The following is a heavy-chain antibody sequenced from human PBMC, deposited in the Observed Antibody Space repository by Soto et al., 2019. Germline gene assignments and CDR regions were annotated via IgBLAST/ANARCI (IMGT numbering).Heavy chain of an antibody. J-gene: IGHJ6*02. CDR1: GYTFTSYY. CDR2: INPSGGST. Sequence: ASVKVSCKASGYTFTSYYMHWVRQAPGQGLEWMGIINPSGGSTSYAQKFQGRVTMTRDMSTSTVYMELSSLRSEDTAVYYCAKVRYSSPMGYYYGMDVWGQGTTVTVSS. CDR3: AKVRYSSPMGYYYGMDV. D-gene: IGHD6-19*01. V-gene: IGHV1-46*01.